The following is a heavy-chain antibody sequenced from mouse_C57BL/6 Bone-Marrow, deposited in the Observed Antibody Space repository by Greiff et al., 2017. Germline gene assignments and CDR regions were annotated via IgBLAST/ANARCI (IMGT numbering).Heavy chain of an antibody. D-gene: IGHD2-2*01. CDR1: GYTFTDYY. V-gene: IGHV1-19*01. Sequence: EVQLQQSGPVLVKPGASVKMSCKASGYTFTDYYMNWVKQSHGKSLEWIGVINPYNGGTSYNQKFKGKATLTVDKSSSTAYMELNSLTSEDSAVYYGARGLIALYVDYWGQGTTLTVSS. J-gene: IGHJ2*01. CDR2: INPYNGGT. CDR3: ARGLIALYVDY.